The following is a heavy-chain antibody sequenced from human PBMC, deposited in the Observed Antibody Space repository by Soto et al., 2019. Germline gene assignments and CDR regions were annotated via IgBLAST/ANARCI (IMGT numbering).Heavy chain of an antibody. CDR2: IRNKGNSYTI. J-gene: IGHJ4*02. V-gene: IGHV3-72*01. Sequence: GGSLRLSCVASGFTFSDHYMDWVRQTPGKGLEWVGRIRNKGNSYTIVYAASVKDRFTISRDDSKNSLYLQMNSLKTEDTAVYYCAISLSGWTLFFDYWGQGTLVTVSS. CDR3: AISLSGWTLFFDY. D-gene: IGHD6-19*01. CDR1: GFTFSDHY.